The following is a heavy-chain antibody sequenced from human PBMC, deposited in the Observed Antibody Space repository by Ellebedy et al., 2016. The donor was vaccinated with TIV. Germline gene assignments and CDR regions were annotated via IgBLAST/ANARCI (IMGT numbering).Heavy chain of an antibody. J-gene: IGHJ4*02. CDR1: GFTFSIYA. D-gene: IGHD3-10*01. CDR2: ISPDGTST. CDR3: SRDTFGEDDH. Sequence: GESLKISXAASGFTFSIYAMAWVRQAPGKGLVWISRISPDGTSTNYADSVKGRFTISRDNAKNTLYLQMNSLRVEDAAVYYCSRDTFGEDDHWGQGTLVTVSS. V-gene: IGHV3-74*01.